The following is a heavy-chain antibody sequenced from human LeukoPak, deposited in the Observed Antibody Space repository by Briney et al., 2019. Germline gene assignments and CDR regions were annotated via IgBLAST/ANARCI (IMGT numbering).Heavy chain of an antibody. D-gene: IGHD2-8*02. V-gene: IGHV6-1*01. CDR3: ERVTDPGRLDP. Sequence: SQTLSLTCAISGDTVSSNDAAWNCIRQSPSRGLECLGRTYYRSKSYNDSAVSVKSRITINPDTSQNQFSLQLNSVTPEYTSVYSCERVTDPGRLDPWGQGNLVTVSS. CDR1: GDTVSSNDAA. CDR2: TYYRSKSYN. J-gene: IGHJ5*02.